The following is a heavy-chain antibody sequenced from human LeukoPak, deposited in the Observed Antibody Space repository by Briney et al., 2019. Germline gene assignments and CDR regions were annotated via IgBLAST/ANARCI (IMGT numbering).Heavy chain of an antibody. CDR2: IYHSGST. CDR1: GGSISSGYY. D-gene: IGHD3-16*01. V-gene: IGHV4-38-2*02. J-gene: IGHJ4*02. CDR3: ARDEGGYFDY. Sequence: SETLSLTCTVSGGSISSGYYWGWIRQPPGKGLEWIGSIYHSGSTYYNPSLKSRVTISVDTSKNQFSLKLSSVTAADTAVYYCARDEGGYFDYWGQGTLVTVSS.